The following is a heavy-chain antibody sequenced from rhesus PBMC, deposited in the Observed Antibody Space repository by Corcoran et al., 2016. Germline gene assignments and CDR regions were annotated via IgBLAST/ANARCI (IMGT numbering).Heavy chain of an antibody. D-gene: IGHD6-25*01. CDR1: GYTFTSYY. V-gene: IGHV1-1*01. Sequence: QVQLVQSGAEIKQHGASGKLSCKASGYTFTSYYMHWVRQAPGNGLEGRITFSPDNGNKLSDTNFQGRVTITTDTSTRTGYMELSSLRSEDTAVYYCTRGYSGSWSGFDYWGQGVLVTVSS. J-gene: IGHJ4*01. CDR3: TRGYSGSWSGFDY. CDR2: FSPDNGNK.